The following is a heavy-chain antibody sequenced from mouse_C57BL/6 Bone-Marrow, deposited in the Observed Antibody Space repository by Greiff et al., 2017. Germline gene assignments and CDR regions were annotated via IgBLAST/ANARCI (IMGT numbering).Heavy chain of an antibody. Sequence: QVQLKQPGAELVRPGSSVKLSCKASGYTFTSYWMHWVKQRPIQGLEWIGNIDPSDSETHYNQKFKDKATLTVDKSSSTAYMQLSSLTSEDSAVYYCARPLYYGSSYAMDYWGQGTSVTVSS. CDR1: GYTFTSYW. J-gene: IGHJ4*01. V-gene: IGHV1-52*01. CDR2: IDPSDSET. D-gene: IGHD1-1*01. CDR3: ARPLYYGSSYAMDY.